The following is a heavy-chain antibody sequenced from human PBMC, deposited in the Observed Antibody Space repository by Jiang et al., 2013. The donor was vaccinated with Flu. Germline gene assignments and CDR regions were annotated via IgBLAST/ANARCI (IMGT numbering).Heavy chain of an antibody. CDR2: IYYSGST. CDR1: GGSISSYY. J-gene: IGHJ5*02. D-gene: IGHD3-10*01. CDR3: ARRWFGELSWFDP. V-gene: IGHV4-59*08. Sequence: GLVKPSETLSLTCTVSGGSISSYYWNWIRQPPGKGLEWIGYIYYSGSTNYNPSLKSRVTISVDTSKNQFSLKLSSVTAADTAVYYCARRWFGELSWFDPWGQGTLVTVSS.